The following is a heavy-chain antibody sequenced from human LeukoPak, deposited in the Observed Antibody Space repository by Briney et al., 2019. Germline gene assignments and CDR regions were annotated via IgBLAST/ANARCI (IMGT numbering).Heavy chain of an antibody. CDR2: ISSSSSYI. D-gene: IGHD3-22*01. CDR1: GFTFSSYG. Sequence: GGSLRLSCAASGFTFSSYGMSWVRQAPGKGLEWVSSISSSSSYIYYADSVKGRFTISRDNAKNSLYLQMNSLRAEDTAVYYCARHYYDSSGYYWGYDYWGQGTLVTVSS. CDR3: ARHYYDSSGYYWGYDY. J-gene: IGHJ4*02. V-gene: IGHV3-21*01.